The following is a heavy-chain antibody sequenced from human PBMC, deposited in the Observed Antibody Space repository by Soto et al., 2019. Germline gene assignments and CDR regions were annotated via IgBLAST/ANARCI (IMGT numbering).Heavy chain of an antibody. CDR2: ISAYNGNT. D-gene: IGHD2-2*02. CDR3: ARVVVVPAAIGLPADHYYYYGMDG. J-gene: IGHJ6*02. CDR1: GYTFTSYG. Sequence: ASVKVSCKASGYTFTSYGISWVRQAPGQGLEWMGWISAYNGNTNYAQKLQGRVTMTTDTSTSTAYMELRSLRSDDTAVYYCARVVVVPAAIGLPADHYYYYGMDGWGQGTTVTVAS. V-gene: IGHV1-18*01.